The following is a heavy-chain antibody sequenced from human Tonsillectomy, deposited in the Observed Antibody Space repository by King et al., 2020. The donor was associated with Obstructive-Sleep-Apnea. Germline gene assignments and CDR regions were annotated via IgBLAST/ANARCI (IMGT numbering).Heavy chain of an antibody. CDR2: IIPIFGTA. CDR1: GGTFSSYA. D-gene: IGHD1-7*01. V-gene: IGHV1-69*01. Sequence: VQLVQSGAEVKKPGSSVKVSCKASGGTFSSYAISWVRQAPGQGLEWMGGIIPIFGTANYAQKFQGRVTITADESTSTAYMELSSLRSEDTALYYCARAPHPGTTSRGGFDYWGQGTLVTVSS. CDR3: ARAPHPGTTSRGGFDY. J-gene: IGHJ4*02.